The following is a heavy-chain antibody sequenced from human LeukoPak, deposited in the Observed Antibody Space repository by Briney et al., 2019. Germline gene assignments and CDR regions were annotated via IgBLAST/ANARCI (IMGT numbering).Heavy chain of an antibody. Sequence: SETLSLTCTVSGGSISSYYWSWIRQPPGKGLEWIGYIYYSGSTNYNPSLKGRVTISVDTSKNQFSLKLSSVTAADTAVYYCARGIIAVAGVFDPWGQGTLVTVSS. J-gene: IGHJ5*02. CDR2: IYYSGST. D-gene: IGHD6-19*01. CDR3: ARGIIAVAGVFDP. V-gene: IGHV4-59*01. CDR1: GGSISSYY.